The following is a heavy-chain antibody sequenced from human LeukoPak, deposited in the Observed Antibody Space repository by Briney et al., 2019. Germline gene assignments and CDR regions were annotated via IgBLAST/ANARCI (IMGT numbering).Heavy chain of an antibody. J-gene: IGHJ4*02. CDR3: AKEGYCGGDCYREFDY. Sequence: GGSLRLSCAASGFPFSSYAMSWVRQAPGKGLEWVSGISGSGGSTYYADSVKGRFTISRDNSKNTLYLQMNSLRAEDTAVYYCAKEGYCGGDCYREFDYWGQGTLVTVSS. V-gene: IGHV3-23*01. CDR2: ISGSGGST. CDR1: GFPFSSYA. D-gene: IGHD2-21*02.